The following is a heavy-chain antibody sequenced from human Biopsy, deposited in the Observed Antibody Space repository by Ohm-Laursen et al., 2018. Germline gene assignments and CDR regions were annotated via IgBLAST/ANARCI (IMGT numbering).Heavy chain of an antibody. V-gene: IGHV4-59*07. CDR1: GGSISSYY. Sequence: SDTLSLTCTVSGGSISSYYWSWIRQPPGQGLQYIGFIYSGGNTNYNPSLRSRVTMSVDTSKNQFSLRLNSVTAADTAVYYCARGMRTTGWPYFDYWGQGILVTVSS. CDR3: ARGMRTTGWPYFDY. D-gene: IGHD2/OR15-2a*01. J-gene: IGHJ4*02. CDR2: IYSGGNT.